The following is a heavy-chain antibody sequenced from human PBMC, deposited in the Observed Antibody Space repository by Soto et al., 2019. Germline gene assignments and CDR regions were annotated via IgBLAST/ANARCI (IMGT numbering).Heavy chain of an antibody. CDR1: GFSLSTSGVG. CDR2: IYWDDDK. V-gene: IGHV2-5*02. Sequence: SGPTLVNPTQTLTLTCTFSGFSLSTSGVGVGWIRQPPGKALEWLGLIYWDDDKRYSPSLRSRLTITKATSKNQVVLTMTNMDPVDTATYYCVEGSPAPVPGHWGQGTLVTVS. J-gene: IGHJ1*01. D-gene: IGHD2-2*01. CDR3: VEGSPAPVPGH.